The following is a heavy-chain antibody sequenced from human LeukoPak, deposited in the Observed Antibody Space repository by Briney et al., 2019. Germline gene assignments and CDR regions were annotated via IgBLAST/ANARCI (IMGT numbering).Heavy chain of an antibody. CDR2: IYSSGST. CDR1: GGSISSYY. D-gene: IGHD6-13*01. J-gene: IGHJ2*01. V-gene: IGHV4-59*01. Sequence: PSETLSLTCTVSGGSISSYYWSWVRQPPGGGLECIGYIYSSGSTNYNPSLKSRVTISVDASNNQFSLKLTSVTAADTAVYYCARGSKGSSWPGGYFDLWGRGTLVTVSS. CDR3: ARGSKGSSWPGGYFDL.